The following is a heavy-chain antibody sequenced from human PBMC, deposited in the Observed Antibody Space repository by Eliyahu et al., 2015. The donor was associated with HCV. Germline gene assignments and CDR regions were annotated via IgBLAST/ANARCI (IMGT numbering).Heavy chain of an antibody. V-gene: IGHV4-4*02. CDR2: INQSGTT. CDR1: GGSIINTNW. Sequence: QVQLQESGPGLVQPSGTLSLTCXVSGGSIINTNWWTWFRQPPGKGLXWIGEINQSGTTNYKASLKSRVTISMDGSRNQFSLRLTPVTAADTAVYYCASGALSYGMGVWGQGTTVTVSS. D-gene: IGHD2/OR15-2a*01. CDR3: ASGALSYGMGV. J-gene: IGHJ6*02.